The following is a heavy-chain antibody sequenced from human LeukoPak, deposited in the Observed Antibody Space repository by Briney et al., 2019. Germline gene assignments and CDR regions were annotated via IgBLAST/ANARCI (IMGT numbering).Heavy chain of an antibody. Sequence: SVKVSCKASGGTFSSYAISWVRQAPGQGLEWMGGIIPIFGTANYAQKFQGRVTITTDESTSTAYMELSSLRSEDTAVYYCASLLGWSIHDSYGQGSWFDPWGQGTLVTVSS. CDR1: GGTFSSYA. CDR3: ASLLGWSIHDSYGQGSWFDP. J-gene: IGHJ5*02. D-gene: IGHD5-18*01. V-gene: IGHV1-69*05. CDR2: IIPIFGTA.